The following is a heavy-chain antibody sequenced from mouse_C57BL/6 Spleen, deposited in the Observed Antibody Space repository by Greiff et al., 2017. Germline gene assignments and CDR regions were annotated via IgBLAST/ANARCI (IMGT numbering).Heavy chain of an antibody. CDR2: INRDGGST. D-gene: IGHD4-1*01. J-gene: IGHJ3*01. Sequence: EVMLLESGGGLVQPGESLKLSCESNEYEFPSHDMPWVRKTPEKRLELVAAINRDGGSTYYPDTIERRFIISRDTTKKTLYLHMSSLRSEDTAVYYGARQGGDWDGAGFAYWGQGTLVTVSA. V-gene: IGHV5-2*01. CDR3: ARQGGDWDGAGFAY. CDR1: EYEFPSHD.